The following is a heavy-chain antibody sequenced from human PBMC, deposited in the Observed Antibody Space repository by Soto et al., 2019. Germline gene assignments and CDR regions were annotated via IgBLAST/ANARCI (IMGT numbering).Heavy chain of an antibody. D-gene: IGHD2-8*01. J-gene: IGHJ4*02. V-gene: IGHV1-8*01. CDR1: GYTFTSYD. Sequence: QVQLVQSGAEVQKPGASVKVSCKASGYTFTSYDINWVRQATGQGLEWMGWMNPNSGNTGYAQKIQGRVTMTRNTSISTAEMELSSLRSEDTAVYYCAWGLPRENGVCYYWGQGTLVTVSS. CDR3: AWGLPRENGVCYY. CDR2: MNPNSGNT.